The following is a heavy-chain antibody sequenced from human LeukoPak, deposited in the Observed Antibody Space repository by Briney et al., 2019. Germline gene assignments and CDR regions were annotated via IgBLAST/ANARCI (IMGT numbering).Heavy chain of an antibody. CDR3: ARRLSPSYYYGMDV. CDR2: IIPVFGAT. V-gene: IGHV1-69*13. CDR1: GGTFSNFA. Sequence: ASVKVSCKASGGTFSNFAVSWVRQAPGQGLEWMGGIIPVFGATTYAENFQDRVTITADESTGTAYMELSRLRSDDTAVYYCARRLSPSYYYGMDVWGQGTTVTISS. D-gene: IGHD3-22*01. J-gene: IGHJ6*02.